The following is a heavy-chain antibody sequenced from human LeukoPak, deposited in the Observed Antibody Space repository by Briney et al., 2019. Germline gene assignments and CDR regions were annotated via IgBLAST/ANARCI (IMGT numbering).Heavy chain of an antibody. CDR3: VREFVVTGSRVMDV. V-gene: IGHV3-53*01. CDR1: GFTVSSNY. J-gene: IGHJ6*03. CDR2: IYSGGST. Sequence: GGSLRLSCAASGFTVSSNYMSWVRQAPGKGLEWVSVIYSGGSTYYADSVKGRFTISRDNSKNTLYLQMNSLRAEDTAVYYCVREFVVTGSRVMDVWGKGTTVIVSS. D-gene: IGHD2-21*02.